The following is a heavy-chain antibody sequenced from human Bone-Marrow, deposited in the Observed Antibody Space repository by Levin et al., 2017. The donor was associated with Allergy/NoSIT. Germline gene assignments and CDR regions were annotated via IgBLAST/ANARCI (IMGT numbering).Heavy chain of an antibody. Sequence: SCAASGFTFDDYAMHWVRQAPGKGLEWVSGISWNSGSIGYADSVKGRFTISRDNAKNSLYLQMNSLRAEDTALYYCAKSLGDYDILTGYYDYYGMDGWGQGTTVTVSS. J-gene: IGHJ6*02. D-gene: IGHD3-9*01. V-gene: IGHV3-9*01. CDR2: ISWNSGSI. CDR1: GFTFDDYA. CDR3: AKSLGDYDILTGYYDYYGMDG.